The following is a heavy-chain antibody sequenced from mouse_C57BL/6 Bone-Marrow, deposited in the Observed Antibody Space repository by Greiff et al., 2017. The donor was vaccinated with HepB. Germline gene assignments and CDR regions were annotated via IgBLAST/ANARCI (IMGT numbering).Heavy chain of an antibody. D-gene: IGHD3-2*02. V-gene: IGHV5-6*03. Sequence: EVKLVESGGGLVKPGGSLKLSCAASGFTFSSYGMSWVRQTPDKRLEWVATISSGGSYTYYPDSVKGRFTISRDNAKNTLYLQMSSLKSEDTAMYYCARRGTAQATWFAYWGQGTLVTVSA. CDR1: GFTFSSYG. CDR3: ARRGTAQATWFAY. J-gene: IGHJ3*01. CDR2: ISSGGSYT.